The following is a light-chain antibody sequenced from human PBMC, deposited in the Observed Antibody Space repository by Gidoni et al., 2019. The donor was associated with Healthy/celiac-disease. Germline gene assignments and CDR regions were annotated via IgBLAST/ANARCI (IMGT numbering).Light chain of an antibody. CDR3: QQYYSTPYT. J-gene: IGKJ2*01. CDR2: WAS. CDR1: QSVLYSSNNKNY. Sequence: DIEMTQSPDSLAVSLGERATINCKSSQSVLYSSNNKNYLAWYQQKPGQPPKLLIYWASTRESGVPARFSGSGSGTDFTLTISSLHAEDVAVYYCQQYYSTPYTFGQGTKLEIK. V-gene: IGKV4-1*01.